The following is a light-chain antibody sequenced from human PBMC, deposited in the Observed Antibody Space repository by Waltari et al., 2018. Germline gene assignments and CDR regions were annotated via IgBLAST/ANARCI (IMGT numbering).Light chain of an antibody. CDR3: QQYYSNPAT. Sequence: AIRITQSPSSLSASTGDRVTITWGASQGISSYLAWYQQKPGKAPKVLIYAASTLQSGVPSRFSGSGSVTDFTLTISCLQSEDFAIYYCQQYYSNPATFGQGTKVEIK. J-gene: IGKJ1*01. CDR2: AAS. CDR1: QGISSY. V-gene: IGKV1-8*01.